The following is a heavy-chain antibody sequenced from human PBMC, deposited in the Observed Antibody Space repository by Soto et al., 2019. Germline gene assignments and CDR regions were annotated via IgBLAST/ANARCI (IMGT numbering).Heavy chain of an antibody. J-gene: IGHJ5*02. V-gene: IGHV4-4*02. CDR1: GGSSSFSNW. CDR2: IYHSGGT. D-gene: IGHD6-6*01. Sequence: QVQLQESGPGLVKPSGTLSLTCAVSGGSSSFSNWWSWVRQPPGKGLEWSGEIYHSGGTNYNPSLKSRVTISVDKSKNQFSLKLSSVTAADTAVYYCARVSSSSRTWFDPWGQGTLVTVSS. CDR3: ARVSSSSRTWFDP.